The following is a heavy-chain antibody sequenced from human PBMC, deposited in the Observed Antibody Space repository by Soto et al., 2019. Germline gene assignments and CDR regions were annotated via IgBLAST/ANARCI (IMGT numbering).Heavy chain of an antibody. Sequence: SVKVSCKASGGTFSSYAISWVRQAPGQGLEWMGGIIPIFGTANYAQKFQGRVTITADESTSTAYMELSSLRSEDTAVYYCACRTTRGSGSSPNQFDYWGQGTLVTVSS. CDR2: IIPIFGTA. V-gene: IGHV1-69*13. D-gene: IGHD3-10*01. CDR3: ACRTTRGSGSSPNQFDY. CDR1: GGTFSSYA. J-gene: IGHJ4*02.